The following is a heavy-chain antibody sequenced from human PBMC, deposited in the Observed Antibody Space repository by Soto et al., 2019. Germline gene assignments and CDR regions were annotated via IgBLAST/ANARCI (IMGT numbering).Heavy chain of an antibody. V-gene: IGHV1-69*02. CDR3: ARATRKYCDFWSGYSPFDY. Sequence: ASVKVSCKASGGTFSSYTISWVRQAPGQGLEWMGRIIPILGIANYAQKFQGRVTITADKSTSTAYMELSSLRSEDTAVYYCARATRKYCDFWSGYSPFDYWGQGTLVTVSS. CDR2: IIPILGIA. J-gene: IGHJ4*02. D-gene: IGHD3-3*01. CDR1: GGTFSSYT.